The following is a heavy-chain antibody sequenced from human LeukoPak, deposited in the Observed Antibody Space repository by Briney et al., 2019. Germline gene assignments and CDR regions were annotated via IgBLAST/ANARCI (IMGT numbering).Heavy chain of an antibody. J-gene: IGHJ6*03. CDR3: ARVFLWDTTYYYYYMDV. Sequence: GGSLRLSCAASGFTLSSHWMSWVRQAPGKGLEWVANINQDESEKYYVDSVKGRFTISRDNAKNSLYLQMNSLRAEDTAVYYCARVFLWDTTYYYYYMDVWGKGTTVTVSS. CDR2: INQDESEK. D-gene: IGHD1-1*01. V-gene: IGHV3-7*01. CDR1: GFTLSSHW.